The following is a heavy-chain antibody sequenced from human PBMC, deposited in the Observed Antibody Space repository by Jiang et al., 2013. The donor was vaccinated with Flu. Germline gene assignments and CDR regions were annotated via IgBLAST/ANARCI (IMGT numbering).Heavy chain of an antibody. Sequence: SGLVKPSQTLSLTCAVSGGSISSGGYSWSWIRQPPGKGLEWIGYIYHSGSTYYNPSLKSRVTISVDRSKNQFSLKLSSVTAADTAVYYCARGDYAMLDYWGQGTLVTVSS. D-gene: IGHD3-9*01. J-gene: IGHJ4*02. CDR2: IYHSGST. V-gene: IGHV4-30-2*01. CDR3: ARGDYAMLDY. CDR1: GGSISSGGYS.